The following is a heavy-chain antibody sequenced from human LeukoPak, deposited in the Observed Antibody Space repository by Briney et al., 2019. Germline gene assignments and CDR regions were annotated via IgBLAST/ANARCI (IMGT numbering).Heavy chain of an antibody. J-gene: IGHJ6*02. CDR3: FGGNPNEINYGMDV. D-gene: IGHD4-23*01. Sequence: ASVKVSCKVSGYTLTELSMHWVRQAPGQGLEWMGIINPSGGSTSYAQKFQGRVTMTRDTSTSTVYMELSSLRSEDTAVYYCFGGNPNEINYGMDVWGQGTTVTVSS. CDR2: INPSGGST. CDR1: GYTLTELS. V-gene: IGHV1-46*01.